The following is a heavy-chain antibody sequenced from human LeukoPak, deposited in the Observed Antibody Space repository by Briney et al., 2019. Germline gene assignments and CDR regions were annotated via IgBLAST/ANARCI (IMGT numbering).Heavy chain of an antibody. Sequence: GASLKISCKASGYRFTTSWIAWVRQLPGKGLEWMGIIYPDDSDTRYSPSFQGQVTISADKSISTTYLQWSSLKASDTAMYFCTRQNYYGSGSYSNDPWGQGTLVTVSS. D-gene: IGHD3-10*01. J-gene: IGHJ5*02. V-gene: IGHV5-51*01. CDR3: TRQNYYGSGSYSNDP. CDR2: IYPDDSDT. CDR1: GYRFTTSW.